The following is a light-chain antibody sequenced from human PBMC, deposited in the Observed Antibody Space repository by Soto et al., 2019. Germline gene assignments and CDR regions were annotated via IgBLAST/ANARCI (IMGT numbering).Light chain of an antibody. Sequence: EIVLTQSPAALSLSPGERATLSCRASQSVSSGYLAWYQQKPGQAPRLLIFATSRRATGIPDRFSGSGSGTDFTLTISRLEPEDVAVYYCQQYGSSPPITFGQGTRLEIK. V-gene: IGKV3-20*01. CDR3: QQYGSSPPIT. CDR1: QSVSSGY. CDR2: ATS. J-gene: IGKJ5*01.